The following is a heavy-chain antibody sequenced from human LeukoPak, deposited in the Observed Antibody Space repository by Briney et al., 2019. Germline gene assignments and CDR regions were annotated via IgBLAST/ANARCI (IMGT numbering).Heavy chain of an antibody. V-gene: IGHV3-30*02. CDR1: GFTFSSYG. Sequence: EGSLRLSCAASGFTFSSYGMHWVRQAPGKGLEWVAFIRYDGSNKYYADSVKGRFTISRDNSKNTLYLQMNSLRAEDTAVYYCVKIFVETSGWFRDYWGQGTLVIVSS. J-gene: IGHJ4*02. CDR2: IRYDGSNK. D-gene: IGHD6-19*01. CDR3: VKIFVETSGWFRDY.